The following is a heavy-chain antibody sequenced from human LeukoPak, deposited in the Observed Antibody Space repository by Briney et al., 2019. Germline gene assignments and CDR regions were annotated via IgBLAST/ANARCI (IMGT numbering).Heavy chain of an antibody. D-gene: IGHD3-10*01. CDR1: GFSFSSYA. Sequence: GGSLRLSCAASGFSFSSYAMHWVRQAPGKGLEWVAVISNAGSNEYYADSVKGRFTISRDNSKNTLYLQMNSLRAEDTAVYYCARDLYYYGSGSFGKYYYYGMDVWGQGTTVTVSS. CDR3: ARDLYYYGSGSFGKYYYYGMDV. V-gene: IGHV3-30*04. J-gene: IGHJ6*02. CDR2: ISNAGSNE.